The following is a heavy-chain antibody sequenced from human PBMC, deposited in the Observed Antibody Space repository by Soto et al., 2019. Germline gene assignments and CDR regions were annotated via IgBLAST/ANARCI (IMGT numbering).Heavy chain of an antibody. D-gene: IGHD2-2*01. J-gene: IGHJ6*02. CDR1: GYTFTGYY. Sequence: QVQLVQSGADVKTPGASVRVSCKASGYTFTGYYVHWVREAPGQGLEWMGCINPETGATSYAQKFQGRVTLSRDSSINRAYLELSSLRFDDAVVYFCARERYQVISDGMDVWGQGTTVTVSS. V-gene: IGHV1-2*02. CDR2: INPETGAT. CDR3: ARERYQVISDGMDV.